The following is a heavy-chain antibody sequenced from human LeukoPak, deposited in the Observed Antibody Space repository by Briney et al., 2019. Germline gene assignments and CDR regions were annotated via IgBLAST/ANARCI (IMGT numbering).Heavy chain of an antibody. CDR2: IYYGGVT. D-gene: IGHD1-26*01. Sequence: PSETLSLTCIVSGGSITSYYWSWLRQPPGKGLEWIGYIYYGGVTHYNPSLKSRVTISLDTSKKQVSLKLSSVTAADTAVYYCAKDLGEGTVGTFDYWGQGTLVTVSS. J-gene: IGHJ4*02. CDR3: AKDLGEGTVGTFDY. V-gene: IGHV4-59*01. CDR1: GGSITSYY.